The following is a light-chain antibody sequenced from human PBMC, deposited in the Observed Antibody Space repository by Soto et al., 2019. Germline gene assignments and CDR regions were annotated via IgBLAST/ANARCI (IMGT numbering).Light chain of an antibody. V-gene: IGKV3-20*01. CDR3: HQYGSSPIT. CDR1: QSVSSSY. CDR2: GAS. Sequence: EIVLTQSPGTLSLSPGERATLSCRASQSVSSSYLAWYQKQPGQAPRLLIYGASSRATGLPDRFSGSGSGTDFPLTISRLEPEDFEMYYCHQYGSSPITFGQGTRLEIK. J-gene: IGKJ5*01.